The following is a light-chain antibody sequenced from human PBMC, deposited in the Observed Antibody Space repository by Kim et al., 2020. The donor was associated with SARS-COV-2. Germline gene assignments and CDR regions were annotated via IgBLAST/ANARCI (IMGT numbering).Light chain of an antibody. Sequence: NFMLTQPHSVSESPGKTITISCTRTSGSIASSFVQWYRQRPGSAPTTVIYENDQRPSGVPDRFSGSIDTSFNSASLSISGLKTEDESDYFCQSYDTDAHWVFGGGTQLTVL. CDR2: END. CDR1: SGSIASSF. V-gene: IGLV6-57*03. J-gene: IGLJ3*02. CDR3: QSYDTDAHWV.